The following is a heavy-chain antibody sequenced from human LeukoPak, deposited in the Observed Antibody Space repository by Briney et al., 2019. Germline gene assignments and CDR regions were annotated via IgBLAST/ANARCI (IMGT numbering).Heavy chain of an antibody. J-gene: IGHJ4*02. CDR3: ARDYYGSGSQDY. V-gene: IGHV2-70*11. CDR2: IDWDDDK. CDR1: GFSLSTSGMC. D-gene: IGHD3-10*01. Sequence: SGPALVKPTQTLTLTCTFSGFSLSTSGMCVGLIRQPPGKALEWLARIDWDDDKYYSTSLKTRLTISKDTSKNQVVLTMTNMDPVDTATYYCARDYYGSGSQDYWGQGTLVTVSS.